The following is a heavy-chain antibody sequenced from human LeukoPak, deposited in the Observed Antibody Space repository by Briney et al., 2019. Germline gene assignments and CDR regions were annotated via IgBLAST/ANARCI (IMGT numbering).Heavy chain of an antibody. V-gene: IGHV5-10-1*01. CDR2: IDPSDSHI. CDR1: GYRSNIYW. CDR3: ARQGPEGHH. Sequence: GAALMISCKGSGYRSNIYWISWGRQLPGQGLEWMGRIDPSDSHIDYSPSFQGHVTISGDTSINTIYLHWSSLKASDTAMYYCARQGPEGHHWGQGTLVTVSS. J-gene: IGHJ5*02. D-gene: IGHD1-14*01.